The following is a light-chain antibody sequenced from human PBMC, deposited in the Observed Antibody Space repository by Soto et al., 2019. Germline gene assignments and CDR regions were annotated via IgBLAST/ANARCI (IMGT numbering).Light chain of an antibody. CDR3: QQRSNWPLLT. Sequence: EIVLTQSPAPLSLSPGERATLSCRASQSVSSYLAWYQQKPGQAPRLLIYDASNRATGIPARFSGSGSGTDFTLTISSLEPEDFAVYYCQQRSNWPLLTFGGGNKVEIK. CDR2: DAS. J-gene: IGKJ4*01. V-gene: IGKV3-11*01. CDR1: QSVSSY.